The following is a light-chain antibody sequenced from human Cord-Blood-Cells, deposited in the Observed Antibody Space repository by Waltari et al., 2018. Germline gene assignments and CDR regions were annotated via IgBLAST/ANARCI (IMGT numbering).Light chain of an antibody. V-gene: IGKV1-39*01. Sequence: DSHMTQSPCYLSASVGDTVTLTCRAIQSISSYLKWYQQKPGKAPKLLIYAASSLQSGVPSRFSGSGSGTDFTLTISSLQPEDFATYYFQQSYSTPYTFGQGTKLEIK. CDR2: AAS. CDR1: QSISSY. J-gene: IGKJ2*01. CDR3: QQSYSTPYT.